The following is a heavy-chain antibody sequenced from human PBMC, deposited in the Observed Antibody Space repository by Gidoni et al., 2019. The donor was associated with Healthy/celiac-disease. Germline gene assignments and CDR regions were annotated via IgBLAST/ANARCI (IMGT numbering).Heavy chain of an antibody. V-gene: IGHV3-48*03. CDR3: ARGGGAPYYIDAFDI. CDR1: GFTFSSYE. D-gene: IGHD1-26*01. CDR2: ISSSGSTI. Sequence: EVQLVESGGGLVQPGGSLRLSCAASGFTFSSYEMNWVRQAPGKGLEWVSYISSSGSTIYYADSVKGRFTISRDNAKNSLYLQMNSLRAEDTAVYYCARGGGAPYYIDAFDIWGQGTMVTVSS. J-gene: IGHJ3*02.